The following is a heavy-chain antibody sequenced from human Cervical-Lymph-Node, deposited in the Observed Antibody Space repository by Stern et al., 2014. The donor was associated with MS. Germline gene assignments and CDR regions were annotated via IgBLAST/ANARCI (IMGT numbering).Heavy chain of an antibody. Sequence: VQLVESGGGVVQPGGSLRLSCAASGFSLSSYGMHWVRQAPGTGLEWVAFITYRITNEHCADSVKGLFHISRDNSKNTLYLEMNRLRANDTAIYYCVRAVDNRGYWGQGTLVIVSS. CDR2: ITYRITNE. CDR1: GFSLSSYG. CDR3: VRAVDNRGY. J-gene: IGHJ4*02. V-gene: IGHV3-30*03. D-gene: IGHD1-14*01.